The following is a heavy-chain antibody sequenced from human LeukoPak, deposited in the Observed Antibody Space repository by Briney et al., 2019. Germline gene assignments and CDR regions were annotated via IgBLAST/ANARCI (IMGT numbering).Heavy chain of an antibody. CDR2: ISSSSSTI. D-gene: IGHD3-16*01. V-gene: IGHV3-48*04. CDR1: GFTFRSYS. Sequence: GGSLRLSCAGSGFTFRSYSMNWVRQAPGEGLEWVSYISSSSSTIFYADSVKGRFTISRDNSKNSLYLQMNSLRTEDTALYYCAKDIGPGFGGTIDYWGQGTLVTVSS. J-gene: IGHJ4*02. CDR3: AKDIGPGFGGTIDY.